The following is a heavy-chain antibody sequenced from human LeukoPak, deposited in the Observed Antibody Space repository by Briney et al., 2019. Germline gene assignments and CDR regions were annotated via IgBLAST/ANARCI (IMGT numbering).Heavy chain of an antibody. CDR2: INAGKGNT. D-gene: IGHD3-22*01. J-gene: IGHJ6*02. CDR1: GYTFTSHA. CDR3: ARGIFPYYYDSSGSRYGMDV. V-gene: IGHV1-3*01. Sequence: ASVKVSCKASGYTFTSHAMHWVRQAPGQRLEWMGWINAGKGNTKYSQKFQGRVTMTTDTSTSTAYMELRSLRSDDTAVYYCARGIFPYYYDSSGSRYGMDVWGQGTTVTVSS.